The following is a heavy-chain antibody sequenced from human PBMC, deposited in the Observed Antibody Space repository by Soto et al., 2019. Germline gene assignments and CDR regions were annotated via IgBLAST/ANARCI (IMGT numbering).Heavy chain of an antibody. Sequence: GGSLRLSCAASGFTFSSYGMHWVRQAPGKGLEWVAVISYDGSNKYYADSVKGRFTISRDNSKNTLYLQMNSLRAEDTAVYYCAKDLSADYYDYIWGSSLFDYWGQGTLVTVSS. CDR2: ISYDGSNK. V-gene: IGHV3-30*18. D-gene: IGHD3-16*01. J-gene: IGHJ4*02. CDR1: GFTFSSYG. CDR3: AKDLSADYYDYIWGSSLFDY.